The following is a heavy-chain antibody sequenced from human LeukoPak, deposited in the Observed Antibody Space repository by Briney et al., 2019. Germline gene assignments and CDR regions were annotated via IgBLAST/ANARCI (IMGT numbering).Heavy chain of an antibody. V-gene: IGHV3-53*01. D-gene: IGHD5-18*01. Sequence: GGSLRLSCAASGLTVSSSYMSWVRQAPGKGLEWVSIIYNDGSTYYADSMKGRFTISRDNSKNTLYLQVNSLRAEDTAVYYCARDTGYGSDYWGQGTLVTVSS. J-gene: IGHJ4*02. CDR2: IYNDGST. CDR3: ARDTGYGSDY. CDR1: GLTVSSSY.